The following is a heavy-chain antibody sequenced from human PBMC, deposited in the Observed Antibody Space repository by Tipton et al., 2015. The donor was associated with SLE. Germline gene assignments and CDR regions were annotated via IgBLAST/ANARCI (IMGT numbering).Heavy chain of an antibody. V-gene: IGHV4-4*08. CDR3: ARVRGTVTTDYYYGMDV. CDR2: IYTRGST. CDR1: GGSISSYY. J-gene: IGHJ6*02. Sequence: TLSLTCTVSGGSISSYYWSWIRQPPGKGLEWVGHIYTRGSTNYNPSLQSRVTISVDTSKNQFSLKLSSVTAADTAVYYCARVRGTVTTDYYYGMDVWGQGTTVTVSS. D-gene: IGHD4-11*01.